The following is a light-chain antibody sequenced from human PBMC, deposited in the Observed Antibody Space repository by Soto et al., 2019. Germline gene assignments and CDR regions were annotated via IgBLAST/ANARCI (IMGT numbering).Light chain of an antibody. CDR2: KVS. CDR3: MQGTHWPRT. V-gene: IGKV2-30*01. J-gene: IGKJ1*01. CDR1: QSLVYSYGNTY. Sequence: DVVMTQSPLSLPVTLGQPASISCRSSQSLVYSYGNTYLNWFQQRPGQSPRRLIYKVSNRDSVVPDRFSGSGSGTDFTLTISRLEAEDVGVYYCMQGTHWPRTFGKGTKVEI.